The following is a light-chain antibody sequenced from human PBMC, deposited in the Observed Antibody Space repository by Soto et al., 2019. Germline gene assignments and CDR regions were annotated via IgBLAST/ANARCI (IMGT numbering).Light chain of an antibody. CDR3: CSYAGSPYV. Sequence: QSVLTQPRSVSGSPGQSVTISCTGTSSDVGGYNYVSWYQQHPGKAPKLMIYDVSKRPSGVPDRFSCSKSGNTASLTISGLQAEDEADYYCCSYAGSPYVFGTGTKLTVL. CDR2: DVS. V-gene: IGLV2-11*01. J-gene: IGLJ1*01. CDR1: SSDVGGYNY.